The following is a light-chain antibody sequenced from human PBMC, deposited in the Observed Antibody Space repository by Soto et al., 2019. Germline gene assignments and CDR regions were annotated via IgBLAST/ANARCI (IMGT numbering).Light chain of an antibody. Sequence: QPVLTQPASVSGSPGQSITISCTGTSSDVGGYNYVSWYQQHPGKAPKLMIYDVSNRPSGVSNRFSGSKSGNTASLTISGPQAEDRADYNTTSSTGGSPHVFGTGTKLTVL. J-gene: IGLJ1*01. CDR2: DVS. CDR1: SSDVGGYNY. CDR3: TSSTGGSPHV. V-gene: IGLV2-14*01.